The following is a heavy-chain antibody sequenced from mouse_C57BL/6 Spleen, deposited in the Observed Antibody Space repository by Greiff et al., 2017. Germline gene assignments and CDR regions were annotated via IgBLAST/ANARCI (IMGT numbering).Heavy chain of an antibody. CDR3: ARSAYYDYDVACAMDY. CDR1: GYTFTGYW. D-gene: IGHD2-4*01. V-gene: IGHV1-9*01. Sequence: VQLQQSGAELMKPGASVKLSCKATGYTFTGYWIEWVKQRPGHGLEWIGEILPGSGSTNYNEKFKGKATFTADTSSNTAYMQLSSLTTEDSAIYYFARSAYYDYDVACAMDYWGQGTSVTVSS. CDR2: ILPGSGST. J-gene: IGHJ4*01.